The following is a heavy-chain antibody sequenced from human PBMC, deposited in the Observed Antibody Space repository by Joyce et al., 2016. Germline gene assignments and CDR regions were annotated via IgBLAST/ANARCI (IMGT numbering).Heavy chain of an antibody. Sequence: QVQLQESGPGLVKPSETLSLTCTVSGGSFNSAYWSWLRQSPGKGLELIGYIYYSGSTNYNPSRKSRVTVSLDTSKKQFSLNLRSVTPADTAVYYCARFAGLGSAWYWYFDLWGRGTLVTVSS. CDR2: IYYSGST. CDR3: ARFAGLGSAWYWYFDL. CDR1: GGSFNSAY. V-gene: IGHV4-59*01. D-gene: IGHD6-13*01. J-gene: IGHJ2*01.